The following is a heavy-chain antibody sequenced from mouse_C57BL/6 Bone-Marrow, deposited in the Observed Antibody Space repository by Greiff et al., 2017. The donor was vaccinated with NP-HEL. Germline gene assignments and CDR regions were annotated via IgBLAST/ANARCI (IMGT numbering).Heavy chain of an antibody. Sequence: VQLQQSGAELARPGASVKLSCKASGYTFTSYGISWVKQRTGQGLEWIGEIYPRSGNTYYIEKFKGKATLTADKSSSTAYMELRSLTSEDSAVYFCARAGNYYGYGYWGQGTTLTVSS. J-gene: IGHJ2*01. CDR3: ARAGNYYGYGY. CDR2: IYPRSGNT. V-gene: IGHV1-81*01. CDR1: GYTFTSYG. D-gene: IGHD2-2*01.